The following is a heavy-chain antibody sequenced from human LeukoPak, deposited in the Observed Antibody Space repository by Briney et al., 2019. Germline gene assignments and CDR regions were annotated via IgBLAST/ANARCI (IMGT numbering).Heavy chain of an antibody. J-gene: IGHJ4*02. V-gene: IGHV1-69*13. Sequence: GASVKVSCKASGGTFSSYAISWVRQAPGQGLEWMGGIIPIFGTANYAQKFQGRVTIPADESTSTAYMELSSLRSEDTAVYYCAYNGNGYLTPIDYWGQGTLVTVSS. CDR2: IIPIFGTA. CDR1: GGTFSSYA. CDR3: AYNGNGYLTPIDY. D-gene: IGHD5-18*01.